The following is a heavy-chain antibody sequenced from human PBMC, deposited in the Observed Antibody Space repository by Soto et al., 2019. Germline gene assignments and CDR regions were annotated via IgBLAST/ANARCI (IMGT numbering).Heavy chain of an antibody. V-gene: IGHV3-48*01. J-gene: IGHJ4*02. Sequence: GSLRLSCAASGFTVSSYSMNWVRQAPGKGLEWVSYISGSGNTIYYADSVKGRFTISRDNAKNSLYLQMNSLRAEYTAVYYCARDSFQSGIFGYWGQGTLVTVSS. CDR2: ISGSGNTI. CDR1: GFTVSSYS. CDR3: ARDSFQSGIFGY. D-gene: IGHD2-21*01.